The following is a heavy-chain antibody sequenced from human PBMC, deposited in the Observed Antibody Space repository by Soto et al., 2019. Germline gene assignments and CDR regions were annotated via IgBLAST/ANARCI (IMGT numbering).Heavy chain of an antibody. D-gene: IGHD3-9*01. J-gene: IGHJ6*02. CDR1: GFTFSSYA. V-gene: IGHV3-30-3*01. Sequence: GGSLRLSCAASGFTFSSYAMHWVRQAPGKGLEWVAVISYDGSNKYYADSVKGRFTISRDNSKNTLYLQMNSLRAEDTAVYYCVRPTTYVLRYFDWLPPDYGMDVWGQGTTVTVSS. CDR2: ISYDGSNK. CDR3: VRPTTYVLRYFDWLPPDYGMDV.